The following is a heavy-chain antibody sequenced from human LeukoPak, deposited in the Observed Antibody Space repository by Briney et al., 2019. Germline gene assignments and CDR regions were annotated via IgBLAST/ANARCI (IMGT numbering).Heavy chain of an antibody. CDR2: IYYSGST. V-gene: IGHV4-59*12. Sequence: SETLSLTCTVSGGSISSYYWSWIRQPPGKGLEWIGYIYYSGSTYYNPSLKSRVTISVDTSKNQFSLKLSSVTAADTAVYYCARVSRDEGGDWGQGTLVTVSS. CDR3: ARVSRDEGGD. D-gene: IGHD3-3*02. CDR1: GGSISSYY. J-gene: IGHJ4*02.